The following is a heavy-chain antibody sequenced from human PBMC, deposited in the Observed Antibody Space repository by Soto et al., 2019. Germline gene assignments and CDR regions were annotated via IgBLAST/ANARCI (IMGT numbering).Heavy chain of an antibody. CDR2: VNHSGNT. J-gene: IGHJ3*02. V-gene: IGHV4-34*01. D-gene: IGHD5-12*01. Sequence: QVQLQQWGARLLKPSETLSLTCGVNGESLNGHYWSWIRQSPGTGLEWIGEVNHSGNTVYNPSLKSPVTISADTSKNQFSLSLTSVTAADTALYYCARGGRKWLRLDAFDIWGQGTMVTVSS. CDR3: ARGGRKWLRLDAFDI. CDR1: GESLNGHY.